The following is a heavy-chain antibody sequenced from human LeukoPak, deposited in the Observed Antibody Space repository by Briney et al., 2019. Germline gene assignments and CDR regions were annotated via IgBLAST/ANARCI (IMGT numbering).Heavy chain of an antibody. CDR3: ARAGSGYLKYFQH. D-gene: IGHD3-22*01. J-gene: IGHJ1*01. CDR2: ISSSSSYI. CDR1: GFTFSSYS. Sequence: GESLRLSCAASGFTFSSYSMNWVRQAPGKGLEWVSSISSSSSYIYYADSVKGRFTISRDNAKNSLYLQMNSLRAEDTAVYYCARAGSGYLKYFQHWGQGTLVTVSS. V-gene: IGHV3-21*01.